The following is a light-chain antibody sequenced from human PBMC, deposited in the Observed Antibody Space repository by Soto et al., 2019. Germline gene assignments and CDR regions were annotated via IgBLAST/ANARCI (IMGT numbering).Light chain of an antibody. Sequence: DVVMTQSPLSLPVTLGQPPPISSGLGQTFASGVGKPFLIWFQRRPGQSPRRLIYQVSNRDSGVPDRISGSGSGTDFTLKISRVEAEDVGVYYCMQATHWPLTFGGGTKVEI. V-gene: IGKV2-30*01. CDR2: QVS. CDR3: MQATHWPLT. J-gene: IGKJ4*01. CDR1: QTFASGVGKPF.